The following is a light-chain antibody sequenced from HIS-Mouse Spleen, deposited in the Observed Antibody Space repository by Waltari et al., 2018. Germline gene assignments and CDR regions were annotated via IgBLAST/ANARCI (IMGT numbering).Light chain of an antibody. CDR3: YSTDSSGNHRV. J-gene: IGLJ2*01. CDR2: EDS. Sequence: SYELTQPPSVSVSSGQTARITCSGYSLPKKYAXGYQQKAGQAPALVIYEDSKRPSGIPEXFSGSSXXTXATLTIXGAQVEDEADYYCYSTDSSGNHRVFGGGTKLTVL. CDR1: SLPKKY. V-gene: IGLV3-10*01.